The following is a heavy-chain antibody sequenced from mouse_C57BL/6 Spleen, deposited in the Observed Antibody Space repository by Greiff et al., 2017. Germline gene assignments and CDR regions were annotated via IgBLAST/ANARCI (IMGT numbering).Heavy chain of an antibody. CDR3: ARMGLYYDYGGVAY. V-gene: IGHV5-4*01. CDR2: ISDGGSYT. Sequence: DVQLVESGGGLVKPGGSLKLSCAASGFTFSSYAMSWVRQTPEKRLEWVATISDGGSYTYYPDNVKGRFTISRDNAKNNLYLQMSHLKSEDTAMYYCARMGLYYDYGGVAYWGQGTLVTVSA. CDR1: GFTFSSYA. J-gene: IGHJ3*01. D-gene: IGHD2-4*01.